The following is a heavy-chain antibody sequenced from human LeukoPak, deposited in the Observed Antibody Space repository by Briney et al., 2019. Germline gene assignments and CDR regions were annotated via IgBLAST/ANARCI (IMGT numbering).Heavy chain of an antibody. CDR3: ARDSPSFYDILTGYYRVGAFDI. Sequence: PGRSLRLSCAASGFTFSSYGMHWVRQAPGKGLEWVAVIWYDGSNKYYADSVKGRFTISRDNSKNTLYLQMNSLRAEDTAVYYCARDSPSFYDILTGYYRVGAFDIWGQGTMVTVSS. J-gene: IGHJ3*02. D-gene: IGHD3-9*01. CDR1: GFTFSSYG. CDR2: IWYDGSNK. V-gene: IGHV3-33*01.